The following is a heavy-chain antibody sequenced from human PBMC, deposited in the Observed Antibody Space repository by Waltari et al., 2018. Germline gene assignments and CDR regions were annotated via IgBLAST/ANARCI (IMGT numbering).Heavy chain of an antibody. V-gene: IGHV3-21*01. D-gene: IGHD2-21*02. Sequence: EVQLVESGGGLVQPGGSLRLSCAASGFTFSSYAMSWVRQAPGKGLEWVSAISGSGSIYIYYADSLKGRFTISRDNIKNSLSLQINTLRAEDTAVYYCVRGPSCGSDCYSIPYFDYWGQGTLVTVSS. CDR3: VRGPSCGSDCYSIPYFDY. CDR1: GFTFSSYA. J-gene: IGHJ4*02. CDR2: ISGSGSIYI.